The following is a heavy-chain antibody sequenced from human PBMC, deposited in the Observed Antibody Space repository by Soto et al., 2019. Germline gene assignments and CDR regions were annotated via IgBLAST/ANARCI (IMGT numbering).Heavy chain of an antibody. Sequence: PRGSLRLSCAASVFTCDDYTMHWVRQVPGKGLEWLSLISWDGVTPSYAASVKGRFTISRDNDGKSLYLQMKSLRSEDTALYYCAKDFGSGGYYFDAWGQGTLVTVSS. V-gene: IGHV3-43*01. CDR1: VFTCDDYT. J-gene: IGHJ4*02. D-gene: IGHD2-15*01. CDR2: ISWDGVTP. CDR3: AKDFGSGGYYFDA.